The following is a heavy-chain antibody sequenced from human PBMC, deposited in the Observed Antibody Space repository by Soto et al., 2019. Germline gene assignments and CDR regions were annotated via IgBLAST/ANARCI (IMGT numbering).Heavy chain of an antibody. V-gene: IGHV4-4*02. CDR3: AREIVTAGGNNYFDP. Sequence: SETLSLTCAVSGGSISSSSWWSWVRQPPGKGLEWIGEIYHTGNTNYNPSLESRVTFSVDKSNNQFSLRLTSVTAADTAVYFCAREIVTAGGNNYFDPWGPGTLVTVSS. CDR2: IYHTGNT. D-gene: IGHD2-21*02. J-gene: IGHJ5*02. CDR1: GGSISSSSW.